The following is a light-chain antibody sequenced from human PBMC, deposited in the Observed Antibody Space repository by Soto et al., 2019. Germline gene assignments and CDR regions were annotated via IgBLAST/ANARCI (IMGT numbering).Light chain of an antibody. CDR1: QSVSSY. V-gene: IGKV3-11*01. CDR2: DAS. J-gene: IGKJ1*01. Sequence: EIVLIQSPATLSLSPGERATLSCRASQSVSSYLAWYQQKPGQAPRLLIYDASNRATGIPARFSGSGSGTDFTLTISSLEPEDFAVYYCQQRSNWPPETFGQGTKVDIK. CDR3: QQRSNWPPET.